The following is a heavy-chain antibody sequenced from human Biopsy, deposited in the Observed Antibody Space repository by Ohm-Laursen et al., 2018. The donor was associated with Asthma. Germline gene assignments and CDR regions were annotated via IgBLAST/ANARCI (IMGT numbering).Heavy chain of an antibody. Sequence: SETLSLTCTVSGGSITSSSYYWGWIRQPPGKGMEWIGSMYHSGSPCYHPSLKSRATISVDTSKNQLSMKMSFVTAADTAVYFCVRHQYSSSWSTFDYWGQGALVTVSS. J-gene: IGHJ4*02. V-gene: IGHV4-39*01. CDR1: GGSITSSSYY. CDR2: MYHSGSP. CDR3: VRHQYSSSWSTFDY. D-gene: IGHD3-22*01.